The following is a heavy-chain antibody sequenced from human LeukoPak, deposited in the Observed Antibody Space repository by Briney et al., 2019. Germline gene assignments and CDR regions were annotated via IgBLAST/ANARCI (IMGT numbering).Heavy chain of an antibody. CDR2: ISTGSTYI. CDR1: GFTFSTYS. V-gene: IGHV3-21*01. CDR3: ARTRDSSGCFDL. Sequence: PGGSLRLSCSASGFTFSTYSMNWFRQAPGKGLEWVSSISTGSTYIFYGDSVKGRFTISRDNADNSLYLQMNSLRAEDTAVYYCARTRDSSGCFDLWGQGTLVTVSS. J-gene: IGHJ5*02. D-gene: IGHD6-19*01.